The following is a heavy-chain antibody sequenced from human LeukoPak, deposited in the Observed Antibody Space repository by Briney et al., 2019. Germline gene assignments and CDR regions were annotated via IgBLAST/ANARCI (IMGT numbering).Heavy chain of an antibody. Sequence: ASVKASCKASGYTFTGYYMHWVRQAPGQGLEWMGWINPNSGGTNYAEKFQGRVTMTRDTSISTAYMELGRLRSDDTAVYYCARGWFGEFNWFDPWGQGTLVTVSS. J-gene: IGHJ5*02. CDR2: INPNSGGT. CDR1: GYTFTGYY. CDR3: ARGWFGEFNWFDP. D-gene: IGHD3-10*01. V-gene: IGHV1-2*02.